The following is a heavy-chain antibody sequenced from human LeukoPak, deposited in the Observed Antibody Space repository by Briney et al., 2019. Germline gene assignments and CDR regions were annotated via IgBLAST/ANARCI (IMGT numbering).Heavy chain of an antibody. CDR1: GYTLTSYY. Sequence: ASVKVSCKASGYTLTSYYMHWVRQAPGQGLEWMGIINPSGGSTSYAQKFQGRVTMTRDMSTSTVYMELSSLRSEDTAVYYCARDKSSVVVPAAIRNYFDYWGQGTLVTVSS. CDR3: ARDKSSVVVPAAIRNYFDY. V-gene: IGHV1-46*01. D-gene: IGHD2-2*01. J-gene: IGHJ4*02. CDR2: INPSGGST.